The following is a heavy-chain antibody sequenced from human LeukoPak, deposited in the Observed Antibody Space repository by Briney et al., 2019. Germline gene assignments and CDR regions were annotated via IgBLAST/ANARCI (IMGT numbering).Heavy chain of an antibody. CDR2: INHSGST. CDR1: GGSISSGGYY. J-gene: IGHJ3*02. Sequence: PSETLSLTCTVSGGSISSGGYYWSWIRQPPGKGLEWIGEINHSGSTNYNPSLKSRVTISVDTSKNQFSLKLSSVTAADTAVYYCASPSCTNGVCLDAFDIWGQGTMVTVSS. CDR3: ASPSCTNGVCLDAFDI. D-gene: IGHD2-8*01. V-gene: IGHV4-39*07.